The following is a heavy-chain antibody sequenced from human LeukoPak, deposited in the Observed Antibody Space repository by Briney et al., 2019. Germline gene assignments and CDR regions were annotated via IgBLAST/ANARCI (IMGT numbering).Heavy chain of an antibody. D-gene: IGHD2-2*01. CDR1: GYIFTTYY. Sequence: ASVKVSCKASGYIFTTYYMHWVRQAPGQGLEWMGIINPSGGSTSYAQKFQGRVTMTRGTSTSTVYMELSSLRSEDTAVYYCARVGPYCSSTSCYSFDYWGQGTLVTVSS. J-gene: IGHJ4*02. CDR2: INPSGGST. CDR3: ARVGPYCSSTSCYSFDY. V-gene: IGHV1-46*01.